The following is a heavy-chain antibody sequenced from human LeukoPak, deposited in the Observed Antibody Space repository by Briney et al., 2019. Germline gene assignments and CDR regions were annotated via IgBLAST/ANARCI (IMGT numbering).Heavy chain of an antibody. D-gene: IGHD2-2*01. Sequence: PSETLSLTCTVSGGSISSYYWSWIRQPPGKGLEWIGCIYYSGSTNYNPSLKSRVTISVDTSKNQFSLKLSSVTAADTAVYYCARGIVVVPAAIPYWFDPWGQGTLVTVPS. CDR1: GGSISSYY. V-gene: IGHV4-59*01. CDR3: ARGIVVVPAAIPYWFDP. J-gene: IGHJ5*02. CDR2: IYYSGST.